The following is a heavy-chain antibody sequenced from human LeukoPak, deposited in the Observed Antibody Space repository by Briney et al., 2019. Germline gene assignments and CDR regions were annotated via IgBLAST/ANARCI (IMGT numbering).Heavy chain of an antibody. V-gene: IGHV1-2*02. D-gene: IGHD6-19*01. Sequence: ASVKASCKASGYTFTDYYIHWVRQAPGQGLEWMGWINPNGGGSSYAQNFQGRVTMTRDTSITTAYMELNSLRSDDTAVYYCARDPPGDSGLDYWGQGTLVTVSS. CDR3: ARDPPGDSGLDY. J-gene: IGHJ4*02. CDR1: GYTFTDYY. CDR2: INPNGGGS.